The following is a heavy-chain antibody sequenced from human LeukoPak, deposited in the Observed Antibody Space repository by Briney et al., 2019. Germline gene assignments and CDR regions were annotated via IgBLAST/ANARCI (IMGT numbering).Heavy chain of an antibody. V-gene: IGHV1-18*01. Sequence: ASVKVSCKASGYTFTSYGISWVRQAPGQGLEWMGWISAYNGNTNYAQKLQGRVTMTTDTSTSTAYMELRSLRSDDTAVYYCARDLTSNVAVTEYHYYAMDAWGQGTTVTVSS. D-gene: IGHD6-19*01. CDR2: ISAYNGNT. CDR3: ARDLTSNVAVTEYHYYAMDA. J-gene: IGHJ6*02. CDR1: GYTFTSYG.